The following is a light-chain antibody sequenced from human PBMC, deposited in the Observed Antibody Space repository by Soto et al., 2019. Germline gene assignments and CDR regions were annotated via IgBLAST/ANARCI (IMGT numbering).Light chain of an antibody. CDR1: QSVSSN. J-gene: IGKJ5*01. CDR3: QQYHRLMYT. Sequence: EIVMTQSPATLSVSPGERATLSCRASQSVSSNLAWYQQKPGQAPRLLIYGASTRATGIPVRFSGSGSGTEFTLSISGLQADDFATYYCQQYHRLMYTFGQGTRLEIK. V-gene: IGKV3D-15*01. CDR2: GAS.